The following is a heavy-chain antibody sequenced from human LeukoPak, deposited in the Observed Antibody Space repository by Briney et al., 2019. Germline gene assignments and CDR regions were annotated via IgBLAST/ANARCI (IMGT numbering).Heavy chain of an antibody. CDR2: ISGSGGST. D-gene: IGHD3-22*01. V-gene: IGHV3-23*01. J-gene: IGHJ4*02. Sequence: GGSLRLSCAASGFTFSSYAMSWVRQAPGKGLEWVSAISGSGGSTHYADSVKGRFTISRDNSKNTLYLQMNSLRAEDTAVYYCAKVGPYYYDSSSLFDYWGQGTLVTVSS. CDR3: AKVGPYYYDSSSLFDY. CDR1: GFTFSSYA.